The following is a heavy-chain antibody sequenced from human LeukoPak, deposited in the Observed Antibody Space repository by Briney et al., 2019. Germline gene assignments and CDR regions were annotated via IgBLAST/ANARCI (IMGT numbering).Heavy chain of an antibody. J-gene: IGHJ4*02. CDR2: ISYDGSNK. CDR3: AKGSIPAAMIYYFDY. D-gene: IGHD2-2*01. V-gene: IGHV3-30-3*01. Sequence: PGGSLRLSCAASGFTFSSYAMHWVRQAPGKGLEWVAVISYDGSNKYYADSVKGRFTISRDNSKNTLYLQMNSLRAEDTAVYYCAKGSIPAAMIYYFDYWGQGTLVTVSS. CDR1: GFTFSSYA.